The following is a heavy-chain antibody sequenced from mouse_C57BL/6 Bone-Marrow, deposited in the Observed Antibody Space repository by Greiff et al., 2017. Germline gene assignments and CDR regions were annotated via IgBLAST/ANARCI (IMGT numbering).Heavy chain of an antibody. CDR1: GYTFTSYW. Sequence: QVQLQQPGAELVRPGSSVKLSCKASGYTFTSYWMHWVKQRPIQGLEWIGNIDPSDSETHYNQKFKDKATLTVDKSSSTAYMQLSSLTSEDSAVYYCAREEAYSNYFAWCAYWGQGTLVTVSA. CDR2: IDPSDSET. D-gene: IGHD2-5*01. J-gene: IGHJ3*01. V-gene: IGHV1-52*01. CDR3: AREEAYSNYFAWCAY.